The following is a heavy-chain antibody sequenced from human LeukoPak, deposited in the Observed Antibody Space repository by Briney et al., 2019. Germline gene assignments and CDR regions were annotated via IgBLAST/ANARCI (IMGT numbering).Heavy chain of an antibody. J-gene: IGHJ4*02. V-gene: IGHV1-3*01. D-gene: IGHD3-10*01. CDR3: ARVLLWFGEHHFDY. Sequence: ASVKVSCKASGYTFTSYAMHWVRQAPGQRLEWMGWINAGNGNTKYSQKFQGRVTITRDTSASTAYMELSSLRSEDTAVYYCARVLLWFGEHHFDYWGQGTLVTVSS. CDR1: GYTFTSYA. CDR2: INAGNGNT.